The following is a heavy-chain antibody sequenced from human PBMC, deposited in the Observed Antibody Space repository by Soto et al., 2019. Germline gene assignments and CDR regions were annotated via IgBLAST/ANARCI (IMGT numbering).Heavy chain of an antibody. CDR3: ARDLITERIRGSLGAFDI. J-gene: IGHJ3*02. CDR2: ISAYNGNT. CDR1: GYTFTSYG. Sequence: ASVNVSFKASGYTFTSYGIIWVQQAPRQGLEWMGWISAYNGNTNYAQKLQGRVTMTTDTSTSTAYMELRSLRSDDTAVYYCARDLITERIRGSLGAFDIWGQGTMVTVSS. D-gene: IGHD2-15*01. V-gene: IGHV1-18*01.